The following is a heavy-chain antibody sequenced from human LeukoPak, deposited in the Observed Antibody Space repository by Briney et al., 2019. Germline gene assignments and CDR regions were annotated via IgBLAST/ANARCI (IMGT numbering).Heavy chain of an antibody. CDR3: AKERDTAMVAIDY. Sequence: GGSLRLSCAASGFTFSSYGMHWVRQAPGKGLEWVAFIRYDGSNKYYADSVKGRFTISRDNSKNTLYLQINSLRAEDTAVYYCAKERDTAMVAIDYWGQGTLVTVSS. CDR1: GFTFSSYG. CDR2: IRYDGSNK. J-gene: IGHJ4*02. D-gene: IGHD5-18*01. V-gene: IGHV3-30*02.